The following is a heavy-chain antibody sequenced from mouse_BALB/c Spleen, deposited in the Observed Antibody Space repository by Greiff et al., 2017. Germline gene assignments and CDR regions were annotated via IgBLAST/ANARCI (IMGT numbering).Heavy chain of an antibody. CDR2: INPYNDGT. J-gene: IGHJ4*01. V-gene: IGHV1-14*01. Sequence: LQESGPELVKPGASVKMSCKASGYTFTSYVMHWVKQKPGQGLEWIGYINPYNDGTKYNEKFKGKATLTSDKSSSTAYMELSSLTSEDSAVYYCARTRYDGLYAMDYWGQGTSVTVSS. CDR3: ARTRYDGLYAMDY. CDR1: GYTFTSYV. D-gene: IGHD2-14*01.